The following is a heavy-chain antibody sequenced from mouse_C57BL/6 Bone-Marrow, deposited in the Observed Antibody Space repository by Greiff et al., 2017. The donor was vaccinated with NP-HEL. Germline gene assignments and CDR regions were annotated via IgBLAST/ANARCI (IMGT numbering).Heavy chain of an antibody. CDR2: IYPGDGDT. J-gene: IGHJ4*01. Sequence: QVQLQQSGPELVKPGASVKISCKASGYAFSSSWMNWVKQRPGKGLEWIGRIYPGDGDTNYNGKFKGKATLTADKSSSTAYMQLSSLTSEDSAVYFCARKREGYGSYYAMDYWGQGTSVTVSS. CDR3: ARKREGYGSYYAMDY. D-gene: IGHD2-1*01. CDR1: GYAFSSSW. V-gene: IGHV1-82*01.